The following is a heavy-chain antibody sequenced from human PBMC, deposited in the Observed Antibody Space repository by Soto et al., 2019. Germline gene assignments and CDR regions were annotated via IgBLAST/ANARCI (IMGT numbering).Heavy chain of an antibody. CDR1: GFTFSSYA. CDR2: ISYDGSNK. D-gene: IGHD6-13*01. J-gene: IGHJ6*02. CDR3: ARDITGPVSSWYYYYGMDV. V-gene: IGHV3-30-3*01. Sequence: GGSLRLSCAASGFTFSSYAIHWVRQAPGKGLEGVAVISYDGSNKYYADSVKGRFTISRDNSKNTLYLQMNSLRAEDTAVYYCARDITGPVSSWYYYYGMDVWGQGTTVTVSS.